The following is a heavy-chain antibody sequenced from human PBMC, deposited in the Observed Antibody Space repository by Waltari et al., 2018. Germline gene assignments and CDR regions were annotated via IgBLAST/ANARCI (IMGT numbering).Heavy chain of an antibody. CDR3: VKDGGAVASGFRY. D-gene: IGHD2-15*01. CDR1: GYTFTGYY. Sequence: QVQLVQSGPDVKKPGASVKVSCKASGYTFTGYYIHWVRQAPGLRLEWMGWVHPNTGGTFYAPSFQGRVSMTSDTSITTAYMELTGLRSEDTAVYYWVKDGGAVASGFRYWGQGTLVTVSS. J-gene: IGHJ1*01. V-gene: IGHV1-2*02. CDR2: VHPNTGGT.